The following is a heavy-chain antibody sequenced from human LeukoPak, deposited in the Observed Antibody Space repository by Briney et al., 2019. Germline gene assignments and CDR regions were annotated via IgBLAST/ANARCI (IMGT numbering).Heavy chain of an antibody. Sequence: GGSLRLSCGASGFTFSSFEMNWVRLAPGKGLEWGSYISPSGTARYYADSVRGRFIISRDNAMKSLYLQMNSLRAEDTAVYYCTRDGHSSTWYANFDYWGQGILVTVSS. V-gene: IGHV3-48*03. J-gene: IGHJ4*02. CDR2: ISPSGTAR. D-gene: IGHD6-13*01. CDR3: TRDGHSSTWYANFDY. CDR1: GFTFSSFE.